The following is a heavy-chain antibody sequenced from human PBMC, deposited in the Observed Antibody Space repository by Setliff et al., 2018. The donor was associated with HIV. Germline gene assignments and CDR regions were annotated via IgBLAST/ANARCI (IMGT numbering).Heavy chain of an antibody. V-gene: IGHV4-4*08. D-gene: IGHD1-26*01. Sequence: SETLSLTCTVSGGSINNYSWSWIRQAPGKGLEWLGYIYISGTTNYNPSLKSRVTMFLDTSKNQFSLKLTSVTAADTAVYYCARRSIVGSTRGYYYYALDVWGQGTTVTV. J-gene: IGHJ6*02. CDR3: ARRSIVGSTRGYYYYALDV. CDR1: GGSINNYS. CDR2: IYISGTT.